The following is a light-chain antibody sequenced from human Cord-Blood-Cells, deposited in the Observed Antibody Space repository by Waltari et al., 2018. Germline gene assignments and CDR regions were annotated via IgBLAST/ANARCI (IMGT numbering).Light chain of an antibody. CDR3: QQLNSYPLT. V-gene: IGKV1-9*01. Sequence: DIQLTQYPYFLSASVGDRVTITCRASQGIGSYLAWYQQKPGKAPKLLIYASSTLQSGVPSRFSGSGSGTEFTLTISSLQPEDFATYYCQQLNSYPLTFGPGTKVDIK. J-gene: IGKJ3*01. CDR1: QGIGSY. CDR2: ASS.